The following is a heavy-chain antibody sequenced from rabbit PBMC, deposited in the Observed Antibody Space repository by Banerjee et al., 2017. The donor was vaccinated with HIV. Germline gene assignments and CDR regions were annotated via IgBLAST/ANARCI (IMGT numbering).Heavy chain of an antibody. Sequence: QEQLEESGGDLVKPEGSLTITCTAYGFSFSNKYVMCLVRQAPGKGLEWIGCINSSSRNVVYASWATGRFTISKTSSTTVTLQMTTLTAADTATYFCARHGSSGGWGGDLWGQGTLVTVS. CDR3: ARHGSSGGWGGDL. J-gene: IGHJ6*01. CDR1: GFSFSNKYV. V-gene: IGHV1S45*01. CDR2: INSSSRNV. D-gene: IGHD4-1*01.